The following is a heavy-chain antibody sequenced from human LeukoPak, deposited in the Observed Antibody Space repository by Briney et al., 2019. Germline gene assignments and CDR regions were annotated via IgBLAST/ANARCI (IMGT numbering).Heavy chain of an antibody. D-gene: IGHD4-11*01. J-gene: IGHJ4*02. Sequence: GTSLRLSCAASGFSFSSYLMHWVRQAPGKGLEWVALIGFDVSRKYYGDSVKGRFTISRDNSKNTLYLQMNSLSDEDTAVYYCARHSADYWGQGTLVTVSS. CDR1: GFSFSSYL. V-gene: IGHV3-33*01. CDR2: IGFDVSRK. CDR3: ARHSADY.